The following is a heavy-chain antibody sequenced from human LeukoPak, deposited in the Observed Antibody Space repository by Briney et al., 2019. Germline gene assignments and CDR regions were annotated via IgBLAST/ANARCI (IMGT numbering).Heavy chain of an antibody. D-gene: IGHD5-24*01. J-gene: IGHJ6*03. Sequence: SETLSLTCSVSGGSISGHYWSWIRQPPGKGLEWIGYIDYSGSTNNNPSLKSRVTISVDTSDNQLSLKLTSVTAADTAVYYCARESPVRDGYFYYYYMDVWGKGTTVTISS. CDR1: GGSISGHY. CDR2: IDYSGST. V-gene: IGHV4-59*11. CDR3: ARESPVRDGYFYYYYMDV.